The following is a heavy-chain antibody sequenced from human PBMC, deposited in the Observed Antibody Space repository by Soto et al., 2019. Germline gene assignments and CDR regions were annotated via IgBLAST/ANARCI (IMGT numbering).Heavy chain of an antibody. CDR1: GFSFSNYG. J-gene: IGHJ6*03. CDR2: ISYDGGSK. V-gene: IGHV3-30*18. CDR3: AKDGRSGSYFTKGSYIDV. D-gene: IGHD3-10*01. Sequence: QGQLVESGGGVVQPGRSLRLSCAASGFSFSNYGMDWVRQAPGKGLEWVAVISYDGGSKYYADSGKGRFTISRDNSNNTVYLQMNSLRAEDTAVYYCAKDGRSGSYFTKGSYIDVWGKGTTVTVSS.